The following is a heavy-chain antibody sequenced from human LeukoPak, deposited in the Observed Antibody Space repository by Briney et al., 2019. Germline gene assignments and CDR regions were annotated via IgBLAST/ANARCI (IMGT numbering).Heavy chain of an antibody. D-gene: IGHD6-6*01. CDR3: ATVFSLSSYYFDY. CDR1: GYTFTGYY. V-gene: IGHV1-18*04. Sequence: AASVKVSCKASGYTFTGYYMHWVRQAPGQGLEWMGWISAYNGNTNYAQKFQGRVTMTTDTSTSTAYMELRSLRSEDTAVYYCATVFSLSSYYFDYWGQGTLVTVSS. J-gene: IGHJ4*02. CDR2: ISAYNGNT.